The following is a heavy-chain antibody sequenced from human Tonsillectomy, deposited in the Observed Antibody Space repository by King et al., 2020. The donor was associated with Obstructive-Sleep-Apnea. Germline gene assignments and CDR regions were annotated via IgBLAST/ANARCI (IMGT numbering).Heavy chain of an antibody. D-gene: IGHD5-12*01. Sequence: DVQLVESGGGLVQPGRSLRLSCAASGFTFGDYPMYWVRQAPGKGLEWLSGISGKGDRITYADSVQGRSTISRDNAKNSLHLQINSLRPEDTAWYYCAKSRSKGDLVATMADWGQGTLVTVSS. V-gene: IGHV3-9*01. CDR3: AKSRSKGDLVATMAD. CDR1: GFTFGDYP. CDR2: ISGKGDRI. J-gene: IGHJ4*02.